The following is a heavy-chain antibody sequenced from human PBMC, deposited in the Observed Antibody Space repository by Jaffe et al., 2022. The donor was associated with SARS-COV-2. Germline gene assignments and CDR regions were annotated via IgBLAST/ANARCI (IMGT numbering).Heavy chain of an antibody. J-gene: IGHJ6*02. D-gene: IGHD2-21*02. CDR1: GGSINDYH. CDR3: ARDRSIHCGGDCYYYYGMDV. V-gene: IGHV4-59*01. Sequence: QVQLQESGPGLVKPSETLSLTCTVSGGSINDYHWSWIRQPPGKGLEWIGYIHYTGTTKYNPSLKSRATISVDTSKNQFSLKLTSVTAADTAVYYCARDRSIHCGGDCYYYYGMDVWGQGTTVTVSS. CDR2: IHYTGTT.